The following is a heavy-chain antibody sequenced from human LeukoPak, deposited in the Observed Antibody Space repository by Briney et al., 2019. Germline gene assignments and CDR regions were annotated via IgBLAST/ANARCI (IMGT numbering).Heavy chain of an antibody. CDR1: GFTFSSYA. J-gene: IGHJ4*02. V-gene: IGHV3-30-3*01. D-gene: IGHD2-8*01. CDR2: ISYDGSNK. Sequence: GGSLRLSCAASGFTFSSYAMHWVRQAPGKGLEWVAVISYDGSNKYYADSVKGRFTISRDNSKNALYLQMNSLRAEDTAVYYCASSPGGYCTNGVCYPFDYWGQGTLVTVSS. CDR3: ASSPGGYCTNGVCYPFDY.